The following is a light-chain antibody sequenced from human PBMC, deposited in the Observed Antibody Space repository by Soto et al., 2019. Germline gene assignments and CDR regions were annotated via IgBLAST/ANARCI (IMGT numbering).Light chain of an antibody. J-gene: IGKJ1*01. V-gene: IGKV2-28*01. CDR3: MQALQTPRT. CDR2: LGS. Sequence: DIVMTQSPLSLPVTPGEPASISCRSRPSLLHSDGYNYLDWYLQRPGQSPQFLIYLGSHRASGVPDRVSGSGSGTEFTLKISRVEAEDVGVYYCMQALQTPRTFGQGTKVEIK. CDR1: PSLLHSDGYNY.